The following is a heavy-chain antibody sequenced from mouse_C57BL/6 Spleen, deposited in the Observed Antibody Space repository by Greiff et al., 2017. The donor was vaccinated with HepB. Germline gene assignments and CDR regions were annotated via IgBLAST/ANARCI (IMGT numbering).Heavy chain of an antibody. CDR2: IRNKANGYTT. Sequence: EVMLVESGGGLVQPGGSLSLSCAASGFTFTDYYMSWVRQPPGKALEWLGFIRNKANGYTTEYSVSVKGRFTISRDNSQSILYLQMNALRAEDSATYYCARSGVVASYYFDYWGQGTTLTVSS. CDR1: GFTFTDYY. V-gene: IGHV7-3*01. D-gene: IGHD1-1*01. CDR3: ARSGVVASYYFDY. J-gene: IGHJ2*01.